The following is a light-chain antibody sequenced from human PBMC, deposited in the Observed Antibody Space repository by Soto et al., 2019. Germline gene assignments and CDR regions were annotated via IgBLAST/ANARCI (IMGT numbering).Light chain of an antibody. J-gene: IGLJ3*02. CDR3: QTWDTRSYSL. CDR1: SGHSDYA. Sequence: QPVLTQSPSTSASLGASVKLTCTLTSGHSDYAIAWHQQQPERGPRYLMKLDSDGSHTKGDGIPDRFSGSSSGAERYLTISSLQSEDEADYYCQTWDTRSYSLFGGGTKVTVL. CDR2: LDSDGSH. V-gene: IGLV4-69*01.